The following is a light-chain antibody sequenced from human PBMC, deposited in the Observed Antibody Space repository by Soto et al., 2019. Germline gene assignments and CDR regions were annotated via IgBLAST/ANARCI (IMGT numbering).Light chain of an antibody. J-gene: IGKJ1*01. Sequence: DIQMTQSPSTLSASVGDRVTITCRASQSVTSWLAWYQQKPGKAPNLLIYKASNLEYGVSSRFSGSGYGTGFPLTLRRLQPDDFSTYYRQQYRGYSLTVRQGTQGEIK. CDR1: QSVTSW. CDR3: QQYRGYSLT. CDR2: KAS. V-gene: IGKV1-5*03.